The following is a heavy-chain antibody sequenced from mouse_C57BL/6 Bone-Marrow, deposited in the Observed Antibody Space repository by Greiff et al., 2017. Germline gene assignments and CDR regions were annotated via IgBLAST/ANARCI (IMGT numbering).Heavy chain of an antibody. CDR1: GYTFTGYW. D-gene: IGHD4-1*01. Sequence: QVQLQQSGAELMKPGASVKLSCKATGYTFTGYWIEWVKQRPGHGLEWIGEILPGSGSTNYNEKCKGKATLTADTSSNTAYMQLSSLTTEDSAIYYCARWDWDEYYWGQGTTLTDSS. CDR3: ARWDWDEYY. V-gene: IGHV1-9*01. J-gene: IGHJ2*01. CDR2: ILPGSGST.